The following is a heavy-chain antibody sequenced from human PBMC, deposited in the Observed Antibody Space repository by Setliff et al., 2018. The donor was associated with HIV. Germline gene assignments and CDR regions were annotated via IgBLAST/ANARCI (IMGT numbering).Heavy chain of an antibody. V-gene: IGHV3-23*01. CDR2: VSTRGDYT. J-gene: IGHJ6*02. CDR1: GFSFSSYA. CDR3: ARSEGIAVAHDPKNYYYYGLDV. Sequence: LRLSCAASGFSFSSYAMGWVRQAPGKGLEWVSVVSTRGDYTYFADSVKGRFTISRDNSKNTVFLQIKSPRAEDTALYYCARSEGIAVAHDPKNYYYYGLDVWGQGTTVTVSS. D-gene: IGHD6-19*01.